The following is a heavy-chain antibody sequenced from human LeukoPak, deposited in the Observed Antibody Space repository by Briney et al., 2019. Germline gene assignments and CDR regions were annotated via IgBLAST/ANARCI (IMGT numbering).Heavy chain of an antibody. V-gene: IGHV3-66*01. J-gene: IGHJ4*02. CDR2: IYGADNT. CDR1: GFSVSNNY. D-gene: IGHD3-3*01. CDR3: STTHYNFADVDH. Sequence: GGSLRLSCAASGFSVSNNYMSWVRQAPGKGLEWVSVIYGADNTYYADSVRGRFTVSRDNSKNTVYLQMNSLKIEDTAVYYCSTTHYNFADVDHWGQGDRVTVSS.